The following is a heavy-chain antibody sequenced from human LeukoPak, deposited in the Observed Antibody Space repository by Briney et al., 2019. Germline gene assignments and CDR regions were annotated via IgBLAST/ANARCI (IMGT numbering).Heavy chain of an antibody. D-gene: IGHD2-2*02. CDR1: GFTFSSYW. CDR2: INSDGSST. Sequence: GGSLRLSCAASGFTFSSYWMHWARQAPGKGLVWVSRINSDGSSTSYADSVKGRFTISRDNAKNTLYLQMNSLRAEDTAVYYCARPQSYCSSTSCYSLNWFDPWGQGTLVTVSS. V-gene: IGHV3-74*01. CDR3: ARPQSYCSSTSCYSLNWFDP. J-gene: IGHJ5*02.